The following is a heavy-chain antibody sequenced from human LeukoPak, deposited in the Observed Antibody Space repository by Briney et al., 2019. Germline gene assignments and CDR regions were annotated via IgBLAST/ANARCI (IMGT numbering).Heavy chain of an antibody. CDR3: ARGYYDSRGDAFDI. D-gene: IGHD3-22*01. V-gene: IGHV4-59*11. CDR1: GGSISSHS. CDR2: IFYSGST. J-gene: IGHJ3*02. Sequence: SETLSLTCTVSGGSISSHSWSWIRQPPGKGLEWIGYIFYSGSTNYSPSLKSRVTISVDTSKNQFSLRLSSVTAADTAVYYCARGYYDSRGDAFDIWGQGTMVTVSS.